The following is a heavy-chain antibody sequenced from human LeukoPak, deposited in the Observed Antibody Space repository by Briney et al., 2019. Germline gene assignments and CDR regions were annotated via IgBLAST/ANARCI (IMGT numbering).Heavy chain of an antibody. Sequence: GESLKISCKGSGYSINNYWIGWVPQMPGKGLEWMGIIYPADSDIRYSPSFQGQVTISADKSISTVYLQWSSLKASDTAMYYCARQEYCSGGSCYTWFDPWGQGTLVTVSS. CDR2: IYPADSDI. D-gene: IGHD2-15*01. J-gene: IGHJ5*02. CDR1: GYSINNYW. V-gene: IGHV5-51*01. CDR3: ARQEYCSGGSCYTWFDP.